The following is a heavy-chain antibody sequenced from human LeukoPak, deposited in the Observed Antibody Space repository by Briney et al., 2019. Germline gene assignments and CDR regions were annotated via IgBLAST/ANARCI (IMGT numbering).Heavy chain of an antibody. D-gene: IGHD3-22*01. CDR3: ARVGAYYYDSSGYYNSRWFDP. CDR1: GGSISSSSYY. Sequence: PSETLSLTCTVSGGSISSSSYYWGWIRQPPGKGLEWIGSIYYSGSTYYNPSLKSRVTISVDTSKNQFSLKLSSVTAADTAVYYCARVGAYYYDSSGYYNSRWFDPWGQGTLVTVSS. J-gene: IGHJ5*02. CDR2: IYYSGST. V-gene: IGHV4-39*07.